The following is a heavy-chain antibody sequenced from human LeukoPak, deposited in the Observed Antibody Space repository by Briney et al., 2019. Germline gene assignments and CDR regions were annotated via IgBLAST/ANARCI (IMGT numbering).Heavy chain of an antibody. V-gene: IGHV1-2*02. D-gene: IGHD2-8*01. J-gene: IGHJ4*02. CDR1: GYTFTGYY. Sequence: GASVTVSCKASGYTFTGYYMHWVRQAPGQGLEWMGWINPNSGGTNYAQKFQGRVTMTRDTSISTAYMELSRLRSDDTAVYYCARDACTNGVCYGYFDYWGQGTLVTVSS. CDR3: ARDACTNGVCYGYFDY. CDR2: INPNSGGT.